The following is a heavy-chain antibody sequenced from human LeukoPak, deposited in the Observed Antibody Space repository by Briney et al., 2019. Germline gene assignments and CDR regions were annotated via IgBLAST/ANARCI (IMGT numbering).Heavy chain of an antibody. CDR1: GFIFKNYG. V-gene: IGHV3-30*18. Sequence: GGSLRLSCAASGFIFKNYGMHWVRQAPGKGLEWVAVVSDDGSKKFYADSVRGRFTASRDNSKNTLFLQMNSLRTEDTAVYYCAKEVRGLSYGSDWGQGTLVTVSS. CDR2: VSDDGSKK. CDR3: AKEVRGLSYGSD. D-gene: IGHD5-18*01. J-gene: IGHJ4*02.